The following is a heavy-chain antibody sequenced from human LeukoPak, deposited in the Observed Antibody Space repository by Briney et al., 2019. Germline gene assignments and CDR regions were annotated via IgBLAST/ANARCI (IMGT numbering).Heavy chain of an antibody. Sequence: GGSLRLCCAPSGFTFSRYSVNWVRQAPGKGLEGVSSISSSSSYIYYADSVKGQFTIYRDYAKNLLYMQMNSLRLEDTAVYYCARDHGIPGSGSYRFDYWGHGTLVTVSS. D-gene: IGHD3-10*01. CDR3: ARDHGIPGSGSYRFDY. J-gene: IGHJ4*01. V-gene: IGHV3-21*06. CDR2: ISSSSSYI. CDR1: GFTFSRYS.